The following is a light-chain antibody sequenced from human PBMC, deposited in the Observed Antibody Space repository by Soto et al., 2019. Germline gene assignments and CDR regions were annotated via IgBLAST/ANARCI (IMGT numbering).Light chain of an antibody. CDR3: LRYGDSPPAYT. CDR2: GAS. CDR1: QSVSSRN. J-gene: IGKJ2*01. V-gene: IGKV3-20*01. Sequence: EIVLTQSPGTVSLSPGERATLSCRASQSVSSRNLAWYRQKPGQAPSLLIFGASNRATGIPERFSGSGSGTDFTLTISRLEPEDCAVYYCLRYGDSPPAYTFGPGTKLEIK.